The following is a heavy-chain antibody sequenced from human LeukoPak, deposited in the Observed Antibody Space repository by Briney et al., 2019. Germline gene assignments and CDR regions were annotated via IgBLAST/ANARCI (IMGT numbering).Heavy chain of an antibody. Sequence: PSETLSLTCTVSGGSISSSSYYWGWIRQPPGKGLEWIGSIYYSGSTYYNPSLKSRVTISVDTSKNQFSLRVSFMTAADTAVYFCARNADVTVASVTFDYWGQGTLVTVS. CDR1: GGSISSSSYY. V-gene: IGHV4-39*01. D-gene: IGHD6-19*01. CDR2: IYYSGST. J-gene: IGHJ4*02. CDR3: ARNADVTVASVTFDY.